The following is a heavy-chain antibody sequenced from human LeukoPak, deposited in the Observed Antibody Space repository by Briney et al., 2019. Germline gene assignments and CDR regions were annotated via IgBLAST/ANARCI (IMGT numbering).Heavy chain of an antibody. Sequence: SQTLSLTCIVSGGSITSGGYYWSWIRQHPGKGLEWIGYIYYSGSTYYNPSLKSRVTISVDTSKNQFSLRLSSVTAADTAVYYSARLASGSYGPLTPFDYWGQGTLVTVSS. CDR2: IYYSGST. V-gene: IGHV4-31*03. CDR3: ARLASGSYGPLTPFDY. J-gene: IGHJ4*02. D-gene: IGHD1-26*01. CDR1: GGSITSGGYY.